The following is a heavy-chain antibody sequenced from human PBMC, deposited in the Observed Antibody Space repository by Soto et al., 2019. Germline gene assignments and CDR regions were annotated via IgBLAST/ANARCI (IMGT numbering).Heavy chain of an antibody. V-gene: IGHV3-21*06. CDR3: AKEWEDLPSNFDY. J-gene: IGHJ4*02. CDR1: EFTFTRYS. CDR2: ISITTNYI. D-gene: IGHD1-26*01. Sequence: LRLSCAASEFTFTRYSMTWVRQAPGKGLEWVSSISITTNYIYYGDSMKGRFTISRDNAKNSLYLDMNRLRPEDTAVYYCAKEWEDLPSNFDYRGQGTMVTVS.